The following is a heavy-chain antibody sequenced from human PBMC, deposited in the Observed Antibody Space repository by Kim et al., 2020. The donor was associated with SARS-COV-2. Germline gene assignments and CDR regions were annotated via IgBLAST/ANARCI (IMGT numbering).Heavy chain of an antibody. CDR3: ARDSSGYGNFDY. J-gene: IGHJ4*02. CDR1: GGSLSSFSYY. D-gene: IGHD5-12*01. Sequence: SETLSLTCTVSGGSLSSFSYYWGWIRQPPGKGLEWIGSIYYSGSTYYNPSLKSRVTISVDTSKNQFSLKLNSVTAADTAVYFCARDSSGYGNFDYWGQGTLVTVSS. CDR2: IYYSGST. V-gene: IGHV4-39*07.